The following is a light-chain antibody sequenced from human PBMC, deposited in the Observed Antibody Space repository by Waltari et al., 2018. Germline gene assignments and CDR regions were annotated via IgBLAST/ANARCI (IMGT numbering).Light chain of an antibody. CDR1: QSAKTS. Sequence: EVVMTQSPATLSVSPGERVSLPYRASQSAKTSLAWYQQTPGQAPRLLIYRASTRAAGVPDRFSGSGSGTEFTLTISSLQSEDSAIYYCQQYNIWPWTFGPGTNVDIK. CDR3: QQYNIWPWT. CDR2: RAS. J-gene: IGKJ1*01. V-gene: IGKV3D-15*01.